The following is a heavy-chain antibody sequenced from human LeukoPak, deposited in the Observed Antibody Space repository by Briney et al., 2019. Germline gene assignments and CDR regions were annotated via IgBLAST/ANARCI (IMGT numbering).Heavy chain of an antibody. Sequence: SPTLSLTCAISGDSVSSNSAAWNWIRQSPSRGLEWLGRTYYRSKWYNDYAVSVKSRITINPDTSKNQFSLQLNSVPPEDTAVYYCARGRDYYDSSGYYSFDYWGQGTLVTVSS. CDR1: GDSVSSNSAA. V-gene: IGHV6-1*01. J-gene: IGHJ4*02. D-gene: IGHD3-22*01. CDR2: TYYRSKWYN. CDR3: ARGRDYYDSSGYYSFDY.